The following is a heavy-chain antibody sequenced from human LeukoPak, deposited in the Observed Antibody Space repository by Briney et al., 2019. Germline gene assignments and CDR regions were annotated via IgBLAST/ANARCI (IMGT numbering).Heavy chain of an antibody. D-gene: IGHD5-12*01. J-gene: IGHJ4*02. CDR3: ARDPSNSGYDYLYYFDY. CDR1: GYTFTSYG. Sequence: ASVRVSCKASGYTFTSYGISWVRQAPGQGLEWMGWISTYNGDTQYAQNLQGRVTMTTDTSTSTAYMELRSLRSDDTAVYYCARDPSNSGYDYLYYFDYWGQGALVTVSS. V-gene: IGHV1-18*01. CDR2: ISTYNGDT.